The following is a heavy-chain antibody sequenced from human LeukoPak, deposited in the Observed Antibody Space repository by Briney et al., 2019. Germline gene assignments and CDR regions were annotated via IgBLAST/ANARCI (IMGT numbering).Heavy chain of an antibody. CDR2: ISSSSSYI. Sequence: GGSLRLSCAASGFTFSSYSMNWVRQAPGRGLEWVSSISSSSSYIYYADSVKGRFTISRDNAKNSLYLQMNSLRAEDTAVYYCARERAVTGYVNYWGQGTLVTVSS. V-gene: IGHV3-21*01. J-gene: IGHJ4*02. D-gene: IGHD3-9*01. CDR3: ARERAVTGYVNY. CDR1: GFTFSSYS.